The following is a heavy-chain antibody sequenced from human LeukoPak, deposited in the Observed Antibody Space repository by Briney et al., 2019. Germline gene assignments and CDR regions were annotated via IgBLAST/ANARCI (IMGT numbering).Heavy chain of an antibody. CDR2: ISSSSSYI. V-gene: IGHV3-21*01. J-gene: IGHJ6*02. Sequence: PGGSLRLSCAASGFTFSSYSMNWVRQAPGKGLEWVSSISSSSSYIYYADSVKGRFTISRDNAKNSLYLQMNSLRAEDTDVYYCARDDRDTYYYYGMDVWGQGTTVTVSS. D-gene: IGHD1-14*01. CDR1: GFTFSSYS. CDR3: ARDDRDTYYYYGMDV.